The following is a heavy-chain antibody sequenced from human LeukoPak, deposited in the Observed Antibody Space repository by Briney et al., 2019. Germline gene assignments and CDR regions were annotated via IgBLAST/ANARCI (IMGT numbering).Heavy chain of an antibody. Sequence: SETLSLTCTVSGGSSSSSSYYWGWIRQPPGKGLEWIGSIYYSGSTYYNPSLKSRVTISVDTSKNQFSLKLSSVTAADTAVYYCARQRWGDGLDPLFDIWGQGTMVTVSS. J-gene: IGHJ3*02. CDR1: GGSSSSSSYY. CDR3: ARQRWGDGLDPLFDI. CDR2: IYYSGST. D-gene: IGHD3-16*01. V-gene: IGHV4-39*01.